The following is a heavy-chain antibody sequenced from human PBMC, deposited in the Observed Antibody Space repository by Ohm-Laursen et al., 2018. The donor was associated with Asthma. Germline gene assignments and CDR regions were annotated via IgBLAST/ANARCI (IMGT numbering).Heavy chain of an antibody. CDR2: IYYSWST. Sequence: SQTLSLTCTVSGASITSAPYYWNWIRQHPGKGLEWIGYIYYSWSTYYNPSLESRVTISLYSSKNQFSLKLSSVTAADTAVYYCARSDYGEQSVDYWGQGTLVTVSS. CDR3: ARSDYGEQSVDY. D-gene: IGHD4-17*01. CDR1: GASITSAPYY. J-gene: IGHJ4*02. V-gene: IGHV4-31*03.